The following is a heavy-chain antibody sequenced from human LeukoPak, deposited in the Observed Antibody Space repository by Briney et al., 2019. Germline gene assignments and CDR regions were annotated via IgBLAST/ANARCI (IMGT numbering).Heavy chain of an antibody. CDR3: ARSYSWSGYSSAPLDY. D-gene: IGHD3-3*01. Sequence: SETLSLTCAVYGGSFSVYYWSWIRQPPGKGLEWIGEINHSGSTNYNPSLKSRVTISVDTSKNQFSLKLSSVTAADTAVYYCARSYSWSGYSSAPLDYWGQGTLVTVSS. CDR1: GGSFSVYY. J-gene: IGHJ4*02. CDR2: INHSGST. V-gene: IGHV4-34*01.